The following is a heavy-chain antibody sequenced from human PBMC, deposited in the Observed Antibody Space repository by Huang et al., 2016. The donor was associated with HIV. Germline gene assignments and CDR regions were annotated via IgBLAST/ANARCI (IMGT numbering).Heavy chain of an antibody. D-gene: IGHD2-15*01. CDR2: IISIFRVT. CDR1: GGTFSSFA. J-gene: IGHJ6*03. CDR3: AGGGANLYYYYHLDV. V-gene: IGHV1-69*13. Sequence: QVQLVQSGAELKKPGSSVRVSCKASGGTFSSFAISWLRQAPGHRLEWMGGIISIFRVTNYAEKFQDRVTITADESTSTAYMALSSLRSEDTATYYCAGGGANLYYYYHLDVWGKGTTVTVSS.